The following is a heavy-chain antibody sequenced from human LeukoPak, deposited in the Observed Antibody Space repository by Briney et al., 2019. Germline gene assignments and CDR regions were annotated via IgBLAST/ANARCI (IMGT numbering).Heavy chain of an antibody. V-gene: IGHV3-49*04. Sequence: PGGSLRLSCTGSGFTFSDYALDWVRQAPGKGLEWVGFVRNKAYDETTEYAASVKVRFTISRDDSKGIAYLQINSLKTEDTAVYFCARQQLPYRTYFDYWGQGTMVTVSS. D-gene: IGHD4-11*01. CDR2: VRNKAYDETT. CDR1: GFTFSDYA. J-gene: IGHJ4*03. CDR3: ARQQLPYRTYFDY.